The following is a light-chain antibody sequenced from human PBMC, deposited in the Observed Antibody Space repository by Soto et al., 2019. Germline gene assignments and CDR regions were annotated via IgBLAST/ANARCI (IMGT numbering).Light chain of an antibody. J-gene: IGKJ2*01. CDR2: AAS. CDR3: QQSFSIPYT. CDR1: HNISSH. V-gene: IGKV1-39*01. Sequence: DIQMTQSPYSLSSVIGDRVPITCRTSHNISSHLNWYHQKPGKAHNLLIYAASSLKSGVPSGFSGSGSGTEFTLTITSLQPADCATYYCQQSFSIPYTFGQGTQLQIK.